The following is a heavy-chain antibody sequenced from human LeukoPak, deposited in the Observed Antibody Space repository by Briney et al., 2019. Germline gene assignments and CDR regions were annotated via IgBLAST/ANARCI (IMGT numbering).Heavy chain of an antibody. CDR2: IKQDGSEK. CDR3: ARARGWVVATIDY. Sequence: GSLRLSCAASGFTFSSYWMSWVRQAPGKGLEWVANIKQDGSEKYYVDSVKGRFTISRDNAKNSLYLQMNSLRAEDTAIYYCARARGWVVATIDYWGQGTLVTVSS. V-gene: IGHV3-7*01. D-gene: IGHD5-12*01. CDR1: GFTFSSYW. J-gene: IGHJ4*02.